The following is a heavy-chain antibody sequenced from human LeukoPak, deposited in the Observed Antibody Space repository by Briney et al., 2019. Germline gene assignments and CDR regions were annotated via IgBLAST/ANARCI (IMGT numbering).Heavy chain of an antibody. J-gene: IGHJ4*02. V-gene: IGHV2-5*02. CDR3: AHRPVAVAGTFDY. D-gene: IGHD6-19*01. Sequence: SGPTLAKPTHILTLTCTFSGFSLTTSREGVGWIRQPPGKALEWLTLYYCDDDKRYSPTLKSRLTITKDISKNQVVLTMTNMDPVDTATYFCAHRPVAVAGTFDYWGQGTLVTVSS. CDR1: GFSLTTSREG. CDR2: YYCDDDK.